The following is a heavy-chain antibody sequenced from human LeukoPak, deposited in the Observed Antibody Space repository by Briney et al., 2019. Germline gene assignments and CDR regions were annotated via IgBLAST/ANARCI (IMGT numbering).Heavy chain of an antibody. D-gene: IGHD3-3*01. CDR2: ISYDGSNK. Sequence: GGSLRLSCAASGFTFSSYGMHWVRQAPGKGLEWVAVISYDGSNKYYADSVKGRFTISRDNSKDTLYLQMNSLRAEDTAVYYCAKDPTAHYDFWSGYFRYYFDYWGQGTLVTVSS. J-gene: IGHJ4*02. CDR3: AKDPTAHYDFWSGYFRYYFDY. V-gene: IGHV3-30*18. CDR1: GFTFSSYG.